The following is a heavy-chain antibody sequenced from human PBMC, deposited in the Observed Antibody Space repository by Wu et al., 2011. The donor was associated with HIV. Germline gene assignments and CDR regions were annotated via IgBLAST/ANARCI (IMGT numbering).Heavy chain of an antibody. CDR1: GGTFNTYS. V-gene: IGHV1-69*14. CDR2: IIAIYDTT. D-gene: IGHD4-17*01. J-gene: IGHJ3*02. CDR3: ARSRWENGDYRAFDI. Sequence: QVQLVQSGAAVKKPGSSVKVSCKASGGTFNTYSITWVRQAPGHRLEWMGRIIAIYDTTNYAQNFQGRLTITADKATSTAYMELSNLRSEDTAIYYCARSRWENGDYRAFDIWGQGTMVTVSS.